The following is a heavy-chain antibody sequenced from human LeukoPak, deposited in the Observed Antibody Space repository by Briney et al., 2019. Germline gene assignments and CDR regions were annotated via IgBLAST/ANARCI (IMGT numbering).Heavy chain of an antibody. Sequence: SETLSLTCTVSSASISSSPYYWGWIRQSPGKGLEWIGSISYSGPTYYNPSLKSRVTISVDTSKNQFSLKLSSVTAADTAVYYCARDTVGATFPGVFDIWGQRTMVTVSS. CDR3: ARDTVGATFPGVFDI. CDR1: SASISSSPYY. V-gene: IGHV4-39*07. J-gene: IGHJ3*02. D-gene: IGHD1-26*01. CDR2: ISYSGPT.